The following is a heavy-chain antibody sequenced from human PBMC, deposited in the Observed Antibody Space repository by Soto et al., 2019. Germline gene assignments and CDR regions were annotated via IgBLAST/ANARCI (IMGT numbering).Heavy chain of an antibody. CDR2: INHRGIT. D-gene: IGHD6-19*01. J-gene: IGHJ5*02. CDR3: ESGGGRSYSSGARSFDP. Sequence: SETLSLTCAVYGGSFSGYYWSWIRQPPGKGLEWFWEINHRGITNYNPSLKSRGTISVDTSKNQYSLKQSYRTAADTAVDYCESGGGRSYSSGARSFDPWGQGTLDPVSS. V-gene: IGHV4-34*01. CDR1: GGSFSGYY.